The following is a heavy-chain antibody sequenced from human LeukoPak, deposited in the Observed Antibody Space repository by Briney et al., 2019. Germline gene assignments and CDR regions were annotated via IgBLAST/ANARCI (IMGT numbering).Heavy chain of an antibody. D-gene: IGHD1-26*01. J-gene: IGHJ4*02. CDR2: ISGSGGST. CDR3: AKGRRGPPWGY. CDR1: GFTLSSSA. V-gene: IGHV3-23*01. Sequence: GGSLRLSCAASGFTLSSSAMNWVRQAPGKGLEWVSAISGSGGSTYYADSVKGRFTISRDNSKNTLYLQMNSLRAEDTAAYYCAKGRRGPPWGYWGQGTLVTVSS.